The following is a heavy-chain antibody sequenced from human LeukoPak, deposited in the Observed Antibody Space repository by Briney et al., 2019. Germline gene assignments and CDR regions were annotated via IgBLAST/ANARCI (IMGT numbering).Heavy chain of an antibody. CDR1: GGSFSGYY. D-gene: IGHD3-22*01. CDR3: ASEGDCYDSSGYYSTDY. J-gene: IGHJ4*02. CDR2: INHSGST. Sequence: PSETLSLTCAVYGGSFSGYYWSWIRQPPGKGLEWIGEINHSGSTNYNPSLKSRVTISVDTSKNQFSLKMSSVTAADTAVYYCASEGDCYDSSGYYSTDYWGQGTLVTVSS. V-gene: IGHV4-34*01.